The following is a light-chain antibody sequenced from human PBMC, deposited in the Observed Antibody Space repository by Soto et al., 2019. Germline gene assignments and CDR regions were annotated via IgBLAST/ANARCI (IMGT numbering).Light chain of an antibody. Sequence: AIQLTQSPSSLSASVGDRVTITCRASQGISTLLAWYQQKPGKAPKVLIYESSLLQSGVPSRFSGSGSGTDFTLTISSLQPEDFATYYCQQSYSTPLFGPGTKVDIK. CDR1: QGISTL. CDR3: QQSYSTPL. J-gene: IGKJ3*01. CDR2: ESS. V-gene: IGKV1-13*02.